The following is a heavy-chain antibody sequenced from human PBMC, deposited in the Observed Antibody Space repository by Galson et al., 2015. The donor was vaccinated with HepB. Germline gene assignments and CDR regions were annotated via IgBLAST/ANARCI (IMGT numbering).Heavy chain of an antibody. Sequence: SLRLSCAASGFTFSNAWMSWVRQAPGKGLEWVGRIKSKTDGGTTDYAAPVKGRFTISRDDSKNTLYLQMNSVKTEDTAVYYCTTDRSGYWYFDLWGRGTLVTVSS. D-gene: IGHD1-26*01. J-gene: IGHJ2*01. CDR3: TTDRSGYWYFDL. CDR2: IKSKTDGGTT. CDR1: GFTFSNAW. V-gene: IGHV3-15*01.